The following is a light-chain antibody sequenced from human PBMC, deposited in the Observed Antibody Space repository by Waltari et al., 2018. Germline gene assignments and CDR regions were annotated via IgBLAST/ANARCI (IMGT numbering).Light chain of an antibody. CDR3: SSYRRGSTVV. V-gene: IGLV2-14*03. CDR1: STDLGASNY. J-gene: IGLJ2*01. Sequence: QSALTQPASVSGSPGQSLTISCTGTSTDLGASNYVSCYQQPPGKAPKLIIYDFTKRPSGISDRFSGSKSGDTASLIISGLQAEDESDFYCSSYRRGSTVVFGGGTKLTVL. CDR2: DFT.